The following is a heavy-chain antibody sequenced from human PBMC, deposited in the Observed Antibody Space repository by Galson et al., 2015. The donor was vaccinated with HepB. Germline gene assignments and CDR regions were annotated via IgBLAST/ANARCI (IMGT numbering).Heavy chain of an antibody. J-gene: IGHJ4*02. D-gene: IGHD3/OR15-3a*01. CDR3: TRGSLDYPQYYLDY. CDR1: GFSFGDNA. V-gene: IGHV3-49*03. Sequence: SLRLSCAVSGFSFGDNAMGWFRQAPGKGLEYVGLIRSKAYGGTTEHAASVKGRFTISRDDSKSIAYLQMNSLKIEDTAVYYCTRGSLDYPQYYLDYWGQGMVVTVSS. CDR2: IRSKAYGGTT.